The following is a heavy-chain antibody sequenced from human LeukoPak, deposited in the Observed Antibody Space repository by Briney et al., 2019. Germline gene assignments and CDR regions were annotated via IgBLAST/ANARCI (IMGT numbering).Heavy chain of an antibody. Sequence: PSGTLSLTCAVSGDSVSTNYWWTWVRQSPGKGLEWIEEIRHRGSTNYNPSLKSRVTKSVDKSKNQFSLNLNSVTAADTAVYYCARGGWWKFDYWGQGTLVTVSS. J-gene: IGHJ4*02. CDR3: ARGGWWKFDY. D-gene: IGHD2-15*01. CDR1: GDSVSTNYW. V-gene: IGHV4-4*02. CDR2: IRHRGST.